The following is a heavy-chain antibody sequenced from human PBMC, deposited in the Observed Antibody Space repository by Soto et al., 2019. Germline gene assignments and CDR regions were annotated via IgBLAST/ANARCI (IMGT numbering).Heavy chain of an antibody. CDR3: AREAEFDWLRKFDY. D-gene: IGHD3-9*01. CDR2: ITYNGST. J-gene: IGHJ4*02. Sequence: SETLSLTCAVYGGSFSGYYWSWIRQPPGKGLEWIGYITYNGSTNYNPSLKSRVSMSLDPSKNQFSLKLTSVTAADTAVYYCAREAEFDWLRKFDYWGQGALVTVSS. CDR1: GGSFSGYY. V-gene: IGHV4-59*01.